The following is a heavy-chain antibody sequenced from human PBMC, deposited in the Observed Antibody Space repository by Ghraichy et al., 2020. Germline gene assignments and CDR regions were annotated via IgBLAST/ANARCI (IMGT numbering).Heavy chain of an antibody. Sequence: SQTLSLTCAVSGYSISSGYYWGWIRQPPGKGLEWIGSIYHSGSTYYNPSFTSRVTISLDTSKNQFSLRLSSVTAADTAVYYCAKRASTTVVARYPIDYWGQGTLVTVSS. CDR1: GYSISSGYY. CDR3: AKRASTTVVARYPIDY. CDR2: IYHSGST. J-gene: IGHJ4*02. D-gene: IGHD4-23*01. V-gene: IGHV4-38-2*01.